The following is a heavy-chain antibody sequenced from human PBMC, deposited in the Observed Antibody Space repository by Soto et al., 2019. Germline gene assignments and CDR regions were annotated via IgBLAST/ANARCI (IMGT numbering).Heavy chain of an antibody. J-gene: IGHJ4*02. Sequence: VFLRVSCAASGLTCSSYSMNCVRQAPGKGLEWVSYISSSSSTIYYADSVKGRFTISRDNARNSLYLQMNSLRDEDTAVYYCARDPQWLVFIFDYWGQGTPVPVSS. CDR1: GLTCSSYS. V-gene: IGHV3-48*02. CDR2: ISSSSSTI. D-gene: IGHD6-19*01. CDR3: ARDPQWLVFIFDY.